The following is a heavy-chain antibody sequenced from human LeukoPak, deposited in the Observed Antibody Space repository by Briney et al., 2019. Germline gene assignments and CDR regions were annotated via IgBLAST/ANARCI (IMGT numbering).Heavy chain of an antibody. CDR1: GGSISSYY. CDR3: ARDGRYYDSSGSKPFYGMDV. Sequence: SETLSLTCTVSGGSISSYYWSWIRQPPGKGLEWIGYIYYSGSTNYNPSLKSRVTMSVDTSKNQFSLKLSSVTAADTAVYYCARDGRYYDSSGSKPFYGMDVWGQGTTVSVSS. CDR2: IYYSGST. D-gene: IGHD3-22*01. J-gene: IGHJ6*02. V-gene: IGHV4-59*12.